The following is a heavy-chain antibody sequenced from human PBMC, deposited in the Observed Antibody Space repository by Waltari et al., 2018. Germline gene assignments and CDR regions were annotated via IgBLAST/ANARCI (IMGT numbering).Heavy chain of an antibody. CDR1: GFTFSAHY. CDR2: SRNKAQGYIT. V-gene: IGHV3-72*01. D-gene: IGHD1-26*01. J-gene: IGHJ4*02. CDR3: SSRHSGSSDY. Sequence: EVQLVESGGGLVQPGGSLRLHCAISGFTFSAHYIDWVRQAPGKGLEWVGRSRNKAQGYITEYAASVKGRFIISRDDSKNSLYLQMDSLKTEDTAMYYCSSRHSGSSDYWGQGTLVTVSS.